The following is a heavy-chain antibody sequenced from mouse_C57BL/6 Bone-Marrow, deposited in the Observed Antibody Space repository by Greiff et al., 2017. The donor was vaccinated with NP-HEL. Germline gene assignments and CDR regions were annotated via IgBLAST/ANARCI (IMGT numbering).Heavy chain of an antibody. CDR2: IDPSDSYT. J-gene: IGHJ3*01. D-gene: IGHD2-2*01. Sequence: VQLQQPGAELVRPGTSVKLSCKASGYTFTSYWMHWVKQRPGQGLEWIGVIDPSDSYTNYNQKFKGKATLTVDTSSSTAYMQLSSLTSEDSAVYYCAGVSTMVKWCAYWGQGTLVTVSA. CDR3: AGVSTMVKWCAY. CDR1: GYTFTSYW. V-gene: IGHV1-59*01.